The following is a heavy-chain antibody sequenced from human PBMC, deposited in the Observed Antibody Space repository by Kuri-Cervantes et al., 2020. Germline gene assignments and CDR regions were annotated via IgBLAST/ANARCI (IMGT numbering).Heavy chain of an antibody. CDR2: IKQDGSEK. CDR1: GFTFSSYW. J-gene: IGHJ4*02. Sequence: GESLKISCAASGFTFSSYWMSWVRQAPGKGLEWVANIKQDGSEKYYVDSVEGRFTISRDNAKNSLYLQMNSLRAEDTAVYYCAKGGSGWYYFDYWGQGTLVTVSS. D-gene: IGHD6-19*01. CDR3: AKGGSGWYYFDY. V-gene: IGHV3-7*03.